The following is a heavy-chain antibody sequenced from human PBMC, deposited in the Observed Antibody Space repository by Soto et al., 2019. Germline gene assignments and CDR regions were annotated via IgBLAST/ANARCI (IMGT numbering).Heavy chain of an antibody. Sequence: PGGSLRLSCAASGFTFSSYGMHWVRQAPGKGLEWVAVISYDGSNKYYADSVKGRFTISRDNSKNTLYLQMNSLRAEDTAVYYCAKDRNRNYWDYYYYGMGVWGQGTTVTVSS. J-gene: IGHJ6*02. CDR1: GFTFSSYG. V-gene: IGHV3-30*18. CDR2: ISYDGSNK. D-gene: IGHD1-7*01. CDR3: AKDRNRNYWDYYYYGMGV.